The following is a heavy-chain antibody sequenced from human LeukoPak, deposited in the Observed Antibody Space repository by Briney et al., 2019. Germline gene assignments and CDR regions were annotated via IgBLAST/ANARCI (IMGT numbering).Heavy chain of an antibody. Sequence: SETLSLTCTLSGRSISSYYWSWIRQPPGKGLEWIGYMYYSGSTNYNPSLRSRVTISVDTSKNQFSLKLSSVTAADTAVYYCARGDRALYYYDSTTRGAFDIWGQGTMVTVSS. V-gene: IGHV4-59*01. CDR1: GRSISSYY. CDR2: MYYSGST. J-gene: IGHJ3*02. CDR3: ARGDRALYYYDSTTRGAFDI. D-gene: IGHD3-22*01.